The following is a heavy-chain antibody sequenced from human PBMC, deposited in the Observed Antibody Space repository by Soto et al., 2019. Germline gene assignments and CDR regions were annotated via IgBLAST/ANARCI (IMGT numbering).Heavy chain of an antibody. J-gene: IGHJ4*02. CDR1: GGSFSGYY. V-gene: IGHV4-34*01. Sequence: SETLSVTCAVYGGSFSGYYWSWIRQPPGKGLEWIGEINHSGSTNYNPSLKSRVTISVDTSKNQFSLNLSSVTAADTAVYYCARSRITIFGVVPYYFDYWGQGTLVTVSS. D-gene: IGHD3-3*01. CDR3: ARSRITIFGVVPYYFDY. CDR2: INHSGST.